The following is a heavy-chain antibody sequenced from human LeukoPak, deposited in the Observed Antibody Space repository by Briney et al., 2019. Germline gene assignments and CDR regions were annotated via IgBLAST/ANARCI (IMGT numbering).Heavy chain of an antibody. Sequence: PSETLSLTSTDPGDSINNFFWSWIRQTPGKGLEWIARIYFGGTTNYNPSLRSRLTFSIDTSKKQFSLWLSSVTAADTAIYYCARDNPAGYSHEHYYYYMDVWGKGTTVTVSS. CDR2: IYFGGTT. CDR1: GDSINNFF. V-gene: IGHV4-4*07. J-gene: IGHJ6*03. CDR3: ARDNPAGYSHEHYYYYMDV. D-gene: IGHD5-18*01.